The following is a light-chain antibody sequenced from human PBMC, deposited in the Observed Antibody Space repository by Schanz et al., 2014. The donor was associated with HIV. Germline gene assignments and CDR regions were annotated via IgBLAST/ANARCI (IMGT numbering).Light chain of an antibody. J-gene: IGKJ4*01. CDR1: ENINTY. CDR3: QQCYSTPPT. CDR2: DGS. V-gene: IGKV1-39*01. Sequence: DIQMTQSPASLSAFLGARVTITCRASENINTYVNWYQHKPGKAPNLLMYDGSTPQSGVPSRFSGRGSGTDFALTISSLQAEDVAVYYCQQCYSTPPTFGGGTKVEIK.